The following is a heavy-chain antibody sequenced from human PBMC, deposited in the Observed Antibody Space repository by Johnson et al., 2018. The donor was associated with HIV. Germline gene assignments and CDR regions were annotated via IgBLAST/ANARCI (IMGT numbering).Heavy chain of an antibody. CDR1: GFPFTDAW. CDR2: IKRKTDGGTT. CDR3: TTDRVGSGSHDAFDI. V-gene: IGHV3-15*01. D-gene: IGHD1-26*01. J-gene: IGHJ3*02. Sequence: VQLVESGGGLVKPGGSLRLSCAASGFPFTDAWMTWVRQAPGKGLEWVGQIKRKTDGGTTDYSAPVKGRFIISRDDSKNTLYLQMNSLKSEDTAVYYCTTDRVGSGSHDAFDIWGQGTMVTVSS.